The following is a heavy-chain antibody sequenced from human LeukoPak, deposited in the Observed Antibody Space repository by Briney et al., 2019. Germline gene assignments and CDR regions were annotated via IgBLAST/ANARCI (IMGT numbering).Heavy chain of an antibody. CDR3: VRRDGYNFDY. Sequence: GGSLRLSCAASGFSFSSYAMHWVRQAPGKGLEYVSAICSNAACAYYADSVRGRFRISRDNSKNTVWLQMDNLRVEDMAVYYCVRRDGYNFDYWGRGTLVTVSS. CDR1: GFSFSSYA. J-gene: IGHJ4*02. CDR2: ICSNAACA. V-gene: IGHV3-64*02. D-gene: IGHD5-24*01.